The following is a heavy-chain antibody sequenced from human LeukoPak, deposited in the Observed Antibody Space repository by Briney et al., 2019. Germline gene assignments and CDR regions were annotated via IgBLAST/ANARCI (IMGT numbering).Heavy chain of an antibody. V-gene: IGHV3-48*03. CDR3: ARERDSEWLPRSYYFDY. J-gene: IGHJ4*02. D-gene: IGHD5-24*01. Sequence: GGSLRLSCAASGFSFSVYDMNWVRQAPGKGLEGVSYISSSGSTIYYADSVKGRFTISRDNAKNSLYLQMNSLRAEDTAVYYCARERDSEWLPRSYYFDYWGQGTLVTVSS. CDR1: GFSFSVYD. CDR2: ISSSGSTI.